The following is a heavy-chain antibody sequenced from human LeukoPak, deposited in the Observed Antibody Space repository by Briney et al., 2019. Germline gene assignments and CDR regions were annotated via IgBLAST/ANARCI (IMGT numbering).Heavy chain of an antibody. J-gene: IGHJ4*02. D-gene: IGHD1-26*01. CDR3: AKTGTYFDFDY. CDR1: GFSFSNAW. Sequence: GGSLRLSCTASGFSFSNAWMSWVRQAPGKGLEWVANIDQDGGEKYYMDSVKGRFTIFRDNSKNSLFLQMNSLSPEATAVYYCAKTGTYFDFDYWGQGALVTVSS. CDR2: IDQDGGEK. V-gene: IGHV3-7*01.